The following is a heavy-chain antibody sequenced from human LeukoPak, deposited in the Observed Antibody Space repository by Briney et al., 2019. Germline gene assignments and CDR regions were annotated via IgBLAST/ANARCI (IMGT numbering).Heavy chain of an antibody. CDR3: ARDRGSSGWYYFDS. J-gene: IGHJ4*02. CDR1: GFTFSSYA. CDR2: TSYDETNT. Sequence: AGGSLRLSCEASGFTFSSYAMHWVRQAPGKGLEWVALTSYDETNTYHADPVKGRFTISRDNSKNTLYLQMNSLRVEDTAVYFCARDRGSSGWYYFDSWGPGTLVTVSS. D-gene: IGHD6-19*01. V-gene: IGHV3-30-3*01.